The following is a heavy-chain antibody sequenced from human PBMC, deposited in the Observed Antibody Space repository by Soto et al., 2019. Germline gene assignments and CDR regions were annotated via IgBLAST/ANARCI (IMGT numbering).Heavy chain of an antibody. CDR1: GFTFDDYG. V-gene: IGHV3-20*01. J-gene: IGHJ2*01. CDR2: INWNGGST. D-gene: IGHD4-17*01. Sequence: GGSLRLSCAASGFTFDDYGMSWVRQAPGKGLEWVSGINWNGGSTGYADSVKGRFTISRDNAKNSLYLQMNSLRAEDTALYHCARGQATVTTSYFDLWGRGTLVTSPQ. CDR3: ARGQATVTTSYFDL.